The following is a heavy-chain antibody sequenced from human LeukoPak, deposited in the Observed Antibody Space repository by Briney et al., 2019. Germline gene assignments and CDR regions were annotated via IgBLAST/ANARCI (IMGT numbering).Heavy chain of an antibody. V-gene: IGHV4-4*07. CDR3: ARWLGDYLKDYYYMDV. CDR2: IYTSGST. J-gene: IGHJ6*03. Sequence: SETLSLTCTVSGGSISSYYWSWIRQPAGKGLEWIGRIYTSGSTNYNPSLKSRVTMSVDTSKNQFSLKLSSVTAADTAVYYCARWLGDYLKDYYYMDVWGKGTTVTVSS. CDR1: GGSISSYY. D-gene: IGHD3-10*01.